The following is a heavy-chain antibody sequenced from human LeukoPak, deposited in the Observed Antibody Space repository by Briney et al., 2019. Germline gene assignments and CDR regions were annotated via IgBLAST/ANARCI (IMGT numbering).Heavy chain of an antibody. J-gene: IGHJ6*02. Sequence: SETLSLTCAVYGGSFSGYYWSWIRQPPGKGLGWIGEINHSGSTNYNPSLKSRVTISVDTSKNQFSLKLSSVTAADTAVYYCARPEYSSSSGYYGMDVWGQGTTVTVSS. CDR1: GGSFSGYY. D-gene: IGHD6-6*01. CDR2: INHSGST. V-gene: IGHV4-34*01. CDR3: ARPEYSSSSGYYGMDV.